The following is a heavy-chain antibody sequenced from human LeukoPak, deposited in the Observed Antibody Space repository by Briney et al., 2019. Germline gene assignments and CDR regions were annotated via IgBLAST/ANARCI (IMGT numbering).Heavy chain of an antibody. Sequence: PGGSLRLSCAASGFTFSDYWMSWVRQAPGKGLEWVANIKQDGSEKHYVDSLRGRFTISRDNAKNSLDLQMNSLRAEDTAVYYCARANHFIAVAGTYYWGQGTLVTVSS. V-gene: IGHV3-7*01. J-gene: IGHJ4*02. CDR3: ARANHFIAVAGTYY. CDR1: GFTFSDYW. D-gene: IGHD6-19*01. CDR2: IKQDGSEK.